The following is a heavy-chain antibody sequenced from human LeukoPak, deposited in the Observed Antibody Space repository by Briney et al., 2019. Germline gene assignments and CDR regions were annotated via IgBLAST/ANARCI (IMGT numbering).Heavy chain of an antibody. V-gene: IGHV3-33*06. Sequence: GGSLRLSCAASGFTFSHTGIHWVRQAPGKGLEWVALIYYDGSTQFYADSVKGRFTISRDNSKNMVFLHLNSLRDEDTAVYFCAKDYGTTGYYRGGFFDYWGQGALVTVSS. CDR2: IYYDGSTQ. D-gene: IGHD2-15*01. CDR3: AKDYGTTGYYRGGFFDY. J-gene: IGHJ4*02. CDR1: GFTFSHTG.